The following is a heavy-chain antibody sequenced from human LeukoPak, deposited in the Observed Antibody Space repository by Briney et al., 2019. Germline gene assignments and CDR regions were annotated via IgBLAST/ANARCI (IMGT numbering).Heavy chain of an antibody. Sequence: GGSLRLSCVASGFMFSKNGMHWVRHAPGKGLECVAFIRHDGSKTDYADSGRGRFTISRDNSKNTVTLHMTRLSPDDTAVYYCAKFSYGVYLHWGQGTLVTVSS. V-gene: IGHV3-30*02. CDR3: AKFSYGVYLH. CDR1: GFMFSKNG. J-gene: IGHJ4*02. CDR2: IRHDGSKT. D-gene: IGHD4-17*01.